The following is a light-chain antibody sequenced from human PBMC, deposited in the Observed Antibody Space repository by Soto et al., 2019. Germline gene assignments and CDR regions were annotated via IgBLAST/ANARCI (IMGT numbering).Light chain of an antibody. V-gene: IGLV2-11*01. J-gene: IGLJ2*01. CDR3: CSYAGSYTGV. CDR2: DVN. CDR1: SSDVGGYNY. Sequence: QSALAQPRSVSGSPGQSVTISCTGTSSDVGGYNYVSWYQQHPGKAPKLMIYDVNKRPSGVPDRFSGSKSGNTASLTISWLQAEDEAAYYCCSYAGSYTGVFGGGTQVTVL.